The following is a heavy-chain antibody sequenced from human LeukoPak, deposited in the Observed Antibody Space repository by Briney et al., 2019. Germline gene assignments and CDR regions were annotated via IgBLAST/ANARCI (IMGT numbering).Heavy chain of an antibody. CDR3: ARTSVDWGPIDY. J-gene: IGHJ4*02. Sequence: SETLSLTRTVSGGSLSSYYCSWIRQPPGKGLEWIGYIYYSGSTNYNPSLKSRVNISVDTSKNQFSLKLSSVTAADTAVYYCARTSVDWGPIDYWGQGTLVTVSS. V-gene: IGHV4-59*01. CDR1: GGSLSSYY. CDR2: IYYSGST. D-gene: IGHD5/OR15-5a*01.